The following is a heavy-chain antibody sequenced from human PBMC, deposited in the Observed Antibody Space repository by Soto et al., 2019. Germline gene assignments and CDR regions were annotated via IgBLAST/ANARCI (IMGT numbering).Heavy chain of an antibody. CDR2: IYPGDSDT. CDR1: GYSFTSYW. CDR3: ARPDYYDSSGYAFDY. D-gene: IGHD3-22*01. J-gene: IGHJ4*02. V-gene: IGHV5-51*01. Sequence: GESLKISCKGSGYSFTSYWIGWVRQMPGKGLEWMGIIYPGDSDTRYSPSFQGQVTIPAEKSISPAYLQWSSLKASYTALYYCARPDYYDSSGYAFDYWGQGTLVTVSS.